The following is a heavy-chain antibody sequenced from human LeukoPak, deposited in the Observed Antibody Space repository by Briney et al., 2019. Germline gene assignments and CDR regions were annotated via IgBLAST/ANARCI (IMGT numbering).Heavy chain of an antibody. J-gene: IGHJ4*02. CDR3: AKDLRYSSSWYRSAGWGYFDY. D-gene: IGHD6-13*01. Sequence: GGSLRLSCAASGFTFSSYAMSWVRQAPGKGLEWVSAISGSGGSTYYADSVKGRFTISRDNSKNTLYLQMNSLRAEDTAVYYCAKDLRYSSSWYRSAGWGYFDYWGQGTLVTVSS. CDR2: ISGSGGST. CDR1: GFTFSSYA. V-gene: IGHV3-23*01.